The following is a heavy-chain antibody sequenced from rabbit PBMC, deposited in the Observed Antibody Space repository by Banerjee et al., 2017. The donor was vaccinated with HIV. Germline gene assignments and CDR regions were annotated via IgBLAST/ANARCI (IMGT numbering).Heavy chain of an antibody. J-gene: IGHJ4*01. D-gene: IGHD8-1*01. CDR1: GFDFSSNV. Sequence: QSLEESGGDLVKPGASLTLTCTASGFDFSSNVMCWVRQAPGKGLEWIACIDAGSSGSTYYASWAKGRFTISKTSSTTVTLQMTSLTAADTATYFCARDVLGSDYTIFDFWGPGTLVTVS. V-gene: IGHV1S40*01. CDR2: IDAGSSGST. CDR3: ARDVLGSDYTIFDF.